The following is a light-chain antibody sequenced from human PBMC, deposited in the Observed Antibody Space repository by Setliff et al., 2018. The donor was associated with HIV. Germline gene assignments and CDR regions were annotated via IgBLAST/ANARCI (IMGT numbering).Light chain of an antibody. J-gene: IGKJ4*01. Sequence: EIVLTQSPGTLSLSPGERATLSCRASQSVISNYLAWYQQKPGLAPRLLIYDASSRATGIPDRFSGSGSRTDFTLTISRLEPEDFAVYYCQQYGSSPTFGGGTKVDIK. V-gene: IGKV3D-20*01. CDR3: QQYGSSPT. CDR2: DAS. CDR1: QSVISNY.